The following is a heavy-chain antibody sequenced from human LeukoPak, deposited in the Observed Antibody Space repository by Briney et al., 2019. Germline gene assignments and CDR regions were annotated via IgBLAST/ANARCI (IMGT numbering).Heavy chain of an antibody. Sequence: SETLSLTCTVSGGSISSYYWSWIRQPAGKGLEWIGRIYTSGSTNYNPSLKSRVTMSVDTFKNQFSLKLSSVTAADTAVYHCAGGSLAVAQPFAFDIWGQGTMVTVSS. V-gene: IGHV4-4*07. CDR3: AGGSLAVAQPFAFDI. CDR2: IYTSGST. D-gene: IGHD6-19*01. J-gene: IGHJ3*02. CDR1: GGSISSYY.